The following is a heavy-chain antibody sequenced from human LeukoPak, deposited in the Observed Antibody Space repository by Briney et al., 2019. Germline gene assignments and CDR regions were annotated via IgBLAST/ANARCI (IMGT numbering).Heavy chain of an antibody. J-gene: IGHJ4*02. Sequence: ASVKVSCKASGYTFTSYGISWVQQAPGQGLEWMGWISAYNGNTNYAQKLQGRVTMTTDTSTSTAYMELRSLRSDDTAVYYCARDTYYYDSSGPEHDYWGQGTLVTVSS. CDR2: ISAYNGNT. CDR1: GYTFTSYG. D-gene: IGHD3-22*01. V-gene: IGHV1-18*01. CDR3: ARDTYYYDSSGPEHDY.